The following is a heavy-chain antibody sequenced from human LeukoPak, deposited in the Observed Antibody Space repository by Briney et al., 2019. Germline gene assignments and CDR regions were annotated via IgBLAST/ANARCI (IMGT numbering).Heavy chain of an antibody. J-gene: IGHJ4*02. V-gene: IGHV4-34*01. Sequence: STNYNPSLKSRVTISVDTSKNQFSLKLSSVTAADTAVYYCAREAPGYCSSTSCYPASLFDYWGQGTLVTVSS. CDR2: ST. D-gene: IGHD2-2*01. CDR3: AREAPGYCSSTSCYPASLFDY.